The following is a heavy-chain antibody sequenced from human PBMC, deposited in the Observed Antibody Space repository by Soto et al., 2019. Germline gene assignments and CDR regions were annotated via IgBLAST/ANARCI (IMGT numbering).Heavy chain of an antibody. V-gene: IGHV3-23*01. Sequence: GGSLRLSCAASGFTFSSYALSWVRQAPGKGLEWVSTSSGSGGSASYADSVKGRFTISRDNSKNTLYLQMNSLRAEDTAVYYCAKTSQAPSGYYREGFFDYWGQGTLVTVSS. J-gene: IGHJ4*02. CDR1: GFTFSSYA. CDR2: SSGSGGSA. CDR3: AKTSQAPSGYYREGFFDY. D-gene: IGHD3-3*01.